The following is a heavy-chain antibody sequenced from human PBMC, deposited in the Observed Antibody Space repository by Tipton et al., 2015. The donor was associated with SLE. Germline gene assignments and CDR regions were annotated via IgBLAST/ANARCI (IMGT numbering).Heavy chain of an antibody. J-gene: IGHJ3*02. CDR1: GDSINSHY. V-gene: IGHV4-59*11. CDR2: IYYSGST. D-gene: IGHD3-3*01. Sequence: LRLSCTVSGDSINSHYWSLIRQPPGKGLEWIGYIYYSGSTNYNPSLKSRVTISVDTSKNQLSLKRISVTAADTAVYYCARDEDFSGAFDIWGQGTMVTVSS. CDR3: ARDEDFSGAFDI.